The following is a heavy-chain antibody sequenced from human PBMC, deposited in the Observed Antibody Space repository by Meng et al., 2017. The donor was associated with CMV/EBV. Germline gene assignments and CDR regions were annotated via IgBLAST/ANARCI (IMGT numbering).Heavy chain of an antibody. CDR3: AKEVFGTEGATYFDY. CDR1: GFTFDDYT. CDR2: ISWDGGST. Sequence: GGSLRLSCAASGFTFDDYTMHWVCQAPGKGLEWVSLISWDGGSTYYADSVKGRFTISRDNSKNSLYLQMNSLRTEDTALYYCAKEVFGTEGATYFDYWGQGTLVTVSS. V-gene: IGHV3-43*01. J-gene: IGHJ4*02. D-gene: IGHD1-1*01.